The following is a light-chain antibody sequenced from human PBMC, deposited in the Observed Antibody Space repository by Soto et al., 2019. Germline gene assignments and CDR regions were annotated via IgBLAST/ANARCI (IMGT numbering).Light chain of an antibody. CDR3: QQYNSYCT. J-gene: IGKJ1*01. CDR1: QSVASSY. Sequence: EVVLTQSPGTLSLSPGERVTLSCRASQSVASSYLAWYQQKPGRAPRLLFYSASSRATGIPDRFSGSGSGTEFTLTISSLQPDDFATYYCQQYNSYCTFGQGTKVEIK. CDR2: SAS. V-gene: IGKV3-20*01.